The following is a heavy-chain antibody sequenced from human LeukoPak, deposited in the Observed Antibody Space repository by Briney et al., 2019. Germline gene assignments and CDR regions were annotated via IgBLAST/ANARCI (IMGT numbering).Heavy chain of an antibody. Sequence: PSETLSLTCTVSGGSISSYYWSWIRQPPGKGLEWIGYIYDSGSTNYNPSLKSRVTISLDTSKNQFSLRLSSVTAADTAVYYCARGREMATLKAFDPWGQGTLVTVSS. CDR1: GGSISSYY. D-gene: IGHD5-24*01. CDR3: ARGREMATLKAFDP. CDR2: IYDSGST. V-gene: IGHV4-59*01. J-gene: IGHJ5*02.